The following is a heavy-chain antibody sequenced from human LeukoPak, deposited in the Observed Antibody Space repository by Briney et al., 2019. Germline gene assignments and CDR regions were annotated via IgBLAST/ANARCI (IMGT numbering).Heavy chain of an antibody. J-gene: IGHJ4*02. V-gene: IGHV3-30*18. CDR1: GFTFSGYG. CDR2: ISYDGTNN. Sequence: PGGSLRLSCAASGFTFSGYGMHWVRQVPGKGLEWVAVISYDGTNNYYADSVKGRFTISRDNSKNTLYLQMNSLRAEDTAVYYCAKNAYYYDSGPYYRPGDYWGQGSLVTVSS. D-gene: IGHD3-22*01. CDR3: AKNAYYYDSGPYYRPGDY.